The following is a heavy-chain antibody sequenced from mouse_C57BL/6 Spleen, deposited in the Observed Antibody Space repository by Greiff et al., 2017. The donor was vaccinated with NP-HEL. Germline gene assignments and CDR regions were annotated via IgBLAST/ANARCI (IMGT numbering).Heavy chain of an antibody. CDR1: GYTFTSYT. CDR3: ARTGTEAWFAY. Sequence: QVQLQQSGAELARPGASVKMSCKASGYTFTSYTMHWVKQRPGQGLEWIGYINPSSGYTKYNQKFKDKATLTADKSSSTAYMQLSSLTSEDSAVYYCARTGTEAWFAYWGQGTLVTVSA. J-gene: IGHJ3*01. V-gene: IGHV1-4*01. CDR2: INPSSGYT. D-gene: IGHD4-1*01.